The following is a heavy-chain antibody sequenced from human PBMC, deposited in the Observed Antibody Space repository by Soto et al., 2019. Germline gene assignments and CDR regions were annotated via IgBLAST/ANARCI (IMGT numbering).Heavy chain of an antibody. CDR2: ISSSSSYI. D-gene: IGHD3-16*02. CDR1: GFTFSSYS. V-gene: IGHV3-21*01. J-gene: IGHJ4*02. Sequence: EVQLVESGGGLVKPGGSLRLSCAASGFTFSSYSMNWVRQAPGKGLEWVSAISSSSSYIYYADSVKGRFTISRDNAKNSLYLQMNSLRAEDTALYYCARGGDITFGRVISSPDDYWGQGTLVTVSS. CDR3: ARGGDITFGRVISSPDDY.